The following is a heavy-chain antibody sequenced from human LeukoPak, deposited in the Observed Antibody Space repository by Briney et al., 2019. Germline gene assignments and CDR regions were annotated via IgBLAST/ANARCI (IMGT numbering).Heavy chain of an antibody. CDR2: ISSIGSTI. Sequence: GGSLRLSCAASGFTFSSYEMNWVRQAPGKGLEGVSYISSIGSTIYYADSGKGRFTISRDNRRNSLYLQMNSLRSEDKAVYYCAKALKTTVTGGEFDYWGQGTLVTVSS. CDR3: AKALKTTVTGGEFDY. D-gene: IGHD4-17*01. V-gene: IGHV3-48*03. J-gene: IGHJ4*02. CDR1: GFTFSSYE.